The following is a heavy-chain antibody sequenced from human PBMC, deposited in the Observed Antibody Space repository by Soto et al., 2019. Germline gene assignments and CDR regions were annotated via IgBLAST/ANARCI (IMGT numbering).Heavy chain of an antibody. CDR3: ARQRPTDGRWEFANYYGMDV. V-gene: IGHV4-4*07. CDR2: IYSGGRN. J-gene: IGHJ6*02. Sequence: SETLSLTCTVSGGSISSFYWSWIRQPAGKGLEWIGRIYSGGRNNYNPSLKSRVTISVDTSKNQFSLKLSSVTAADTAVYYCARQRPTDGRWEFANYYGMDVWGQGTPVTVSS. CDR1: GGSISSFY. D-gene: IGHD1-26*01.